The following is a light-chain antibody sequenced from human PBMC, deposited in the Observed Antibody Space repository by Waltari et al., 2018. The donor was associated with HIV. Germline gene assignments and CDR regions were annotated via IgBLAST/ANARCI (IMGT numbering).Light chain of an antibody. CDR2: EDT. V-gene: IGLV3-10*01. CDR1: ELPTKS. Sequence: SYELTQPPSMSVSPGQTARITCSGDELPTKSACWYQQKSGQAPVLVIYEDTKRPSGIPDRFSGSNSGTMATLTISGAQVEDEADYYCYSTDTGGHPSYVFGSGTKVTVV. J-gene: IGLJ1*01. CDR3: YSTDTGGHPSYV.